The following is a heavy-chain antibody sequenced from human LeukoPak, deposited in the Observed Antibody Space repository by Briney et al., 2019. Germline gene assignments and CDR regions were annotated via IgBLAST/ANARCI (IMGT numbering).Heavy chain of an antibody. Sequence: SETLSLTCAVYGGSFSGYYRSWIRQPPGKGLEWIGEFNHSGSTNYSPSLKSRVTLSVDTSKNQFSLKLSSVTAADTAVYYCARSEGIAAAAPFDYWGQGTLVTVSS. D-gene: IGHD6-13*01. CDR1: GGSFSGYY. V-gene: IGHV4-34*01. CDR3: ARSEGIAAAAPFDY. J-gene: IGHJ4*02. CDR2: FNHSGST.